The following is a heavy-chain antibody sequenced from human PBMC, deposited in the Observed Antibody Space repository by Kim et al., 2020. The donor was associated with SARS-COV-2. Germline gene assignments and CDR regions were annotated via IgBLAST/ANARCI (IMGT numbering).Heavy chain of an antibody. CDR3: AKTRSGAAIQPFDY. J-gene: IGHJ4*02. D-gene: IGHD2-21*02. V-gene: IGHV3-23*01. CDR1: GFTFSSYA. CDR2: ISGSGGST. Sequence: GGSLRLSCAASGFTFSSYAMSWVRQAPGKGLEWVSGISGSGGSTYYADSVKGRFTISRDNSENTLYLQVNSLRVEDTAVYYCAKTRSGAAIQPFDYWGQGTLVTVSS.